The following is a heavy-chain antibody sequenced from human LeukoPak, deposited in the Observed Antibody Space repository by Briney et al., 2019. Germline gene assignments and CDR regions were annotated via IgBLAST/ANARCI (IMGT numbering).Heavy chain of an antibody. CDR2: IYYSGST. J-gene: IGHJ6*02. V-gene: IGHV4-31*03. CDR1: GGSISSGGYY. D-gene: IGHD4-11*01. CDR3: ARGTVTTDYYGMDV. Sequence: SETLSLTCTVSGGSISSGGYYWSWIRQHPGKGLEWIGYIYYSGSTYYNPSLKSRVTISVDTSKNQFSLKLSSVTAADTAVYYCARGTVTTDYYGMDVWGQGTTVTVS.